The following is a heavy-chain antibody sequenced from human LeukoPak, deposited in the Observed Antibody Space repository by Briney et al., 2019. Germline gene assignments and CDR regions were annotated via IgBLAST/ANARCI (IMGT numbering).Heavy chain of an antibody. Sequence: ASVKVSCKASGGTFSSYAISWVRQAPGQGLEWMGRIIPILGIANYAQKFQGRVTITADKSTSTAYMELSSLRSEDTAVYYCARDGPWEIRYDSSGQFDYWGQGTLVTVSS. CDR3: ARDGPWEIRYDSSGQFDY. V-gene: IGHV1-69*04. J-gene: IGHJ4*02. D-gene: IGHD3-22*01. CDR2: IIPILGIA. CDR1: GGTFSSYA.